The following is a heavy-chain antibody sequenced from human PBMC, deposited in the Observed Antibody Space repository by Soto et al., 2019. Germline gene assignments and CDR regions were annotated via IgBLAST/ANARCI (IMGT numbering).Heavy chain of an antibody. D-gene: IGHD6-6*01. CDR1: GDSISSGDHY. V-gene: IGHV4-30-4*01. Sequence: QAQLQESGPGLVKPSQTLSLTCTVSGDSISSGDHYWSWIRQPPGKGLEWIGYIYYSGTTYSRPSLQSRVTISVDTSKNQFSLKLNSVTAADTAVYYCARGAYSDSSSYFDYWGQGTLVPVSS. CDR3: ARGAYSDSSSYFDY. CDR2: IYYSGTT. J-gene: IGHJ4*02.